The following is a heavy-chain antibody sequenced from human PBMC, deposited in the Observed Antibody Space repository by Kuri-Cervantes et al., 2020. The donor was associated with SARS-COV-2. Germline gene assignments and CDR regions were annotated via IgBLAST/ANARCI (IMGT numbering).Heavy chain of an antibody. D-gene: IGHD2-2*01. CDR2: ISYDGSNK. V-gene: IGHV3-30*04. Sequence: GGSLRLSCEASGFTFSSYAMHWVRQAPGKGLEWVAVISYDGSNKYYADSVKGRFTISRDNSKNTLYLQMNSLRAEDTAVYYCARGVVPAAKYYYYGMGVWGPGNTV. CDR3: ARGVVPAAKYYYYGMGV. J-gene: IGHJ6*01. CDR1: GFTFSSYA.